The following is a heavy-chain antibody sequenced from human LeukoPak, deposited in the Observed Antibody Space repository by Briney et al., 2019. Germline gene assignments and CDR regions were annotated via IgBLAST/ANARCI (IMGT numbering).Heavy chain of an antibody. D-gene: IGHD3-3*01. Sequence: GESLKISCKGSGYSFTSYWISWVRQMPGKGLEWMGIIYPGDSDTRYSPSFQGQVTISADKSISTAYLQWSSLKASDTAMYYCARAFWSGYYYYGMDVWGQGTTVTVSS. CDR1: GYSFTSYW. CDR2: IYPGDSDT. V-gene: IGHV5-51*01. CDR3: ARAFWSGYYYYGMDV. J-gene: IGHJ6*02.